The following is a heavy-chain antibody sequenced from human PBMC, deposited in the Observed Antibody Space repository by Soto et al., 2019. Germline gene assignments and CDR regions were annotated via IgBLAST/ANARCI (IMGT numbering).Heavy chain of an antibody. V-gene: IGHV1-18*01. Sequence: QVQLVQSGAEVKKPGASVKVSCKASGYTFTSYGISWVRQAPGQGLEWMGWISAYNGNTTYAQKLQGRVTMTTDTCTSPAYVELGRLRSDYTAVYYCARDRGIVVGPGLFWSQGNPVTVSS. D-gene: IGHD2-2*01. J-gene: IGHJ4*01. CDR2: ISAYNGNT. CDR3: ARDRGIVVGPGLF. CDR1: GYTFTSYG.